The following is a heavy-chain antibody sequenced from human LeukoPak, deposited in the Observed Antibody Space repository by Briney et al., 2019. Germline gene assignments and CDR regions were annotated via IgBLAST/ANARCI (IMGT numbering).Heavy chain of an antibody. V-gene: IGHV1-18*01. CDR1: GYTFTSYG. Sequence: GASVKVSCKASGYTFTSYGISWVRQAPGQGLEWMGWISAYNGNTNYAQKLQGRVTMTTDTSTSTAYMELRSLRSDDTAVYYCARDVITFGGVIEGEDYWGQGTLVTVSS. J-gene: IGHJ4*02. D-gene: IGHD3-16*02. CDR3: ARDVITFGGVIEGEDY. CDR2: ISAYNGNT.